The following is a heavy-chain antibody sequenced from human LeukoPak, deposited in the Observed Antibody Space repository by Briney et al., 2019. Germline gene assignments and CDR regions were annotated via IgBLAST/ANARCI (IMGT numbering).Heavy chain of an antibody. CDR1: GFTFSSYA. CDR2: ISGSGGST. Sequence: PGGSLRLSCAASGFTFSSYAMSWVRQAPGKGLEWVSAISGSGGSTYYADSVKGRFTISRDNSKNTRYLQMNSLRAEDTAVYYCAKDSLYSSGLPYFDYWGPGTLVTVSS. J-gene: IGHJ4*02. V-gene: IGHV3-23*01. CDR3: AKDSLYSSGLPYFDY. D-gene: IGHD6-19*01.